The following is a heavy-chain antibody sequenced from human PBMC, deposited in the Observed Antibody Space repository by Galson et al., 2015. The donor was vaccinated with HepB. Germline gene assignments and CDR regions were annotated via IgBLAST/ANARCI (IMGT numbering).Heavy chain of an antibody. J-gene: IGHJ4*02. Sequence: SVKVSCKASGYTFTSYYMHWVRQAPGQGLEWMGIINPSGGSTSYAQKFQGRVTMTRDTSTSTVYMELSSLRSEDTAVYYCARVGDSSGYYYFWYFDYWGQGTLVTVSS. CDR2: INPSGGST. D-gene: IGHD3-22*01. CDR1: GYTFTSYY. V-gene: IGHV1-46*01. CDR3: ARVGDSSGYYYFWYFDY.